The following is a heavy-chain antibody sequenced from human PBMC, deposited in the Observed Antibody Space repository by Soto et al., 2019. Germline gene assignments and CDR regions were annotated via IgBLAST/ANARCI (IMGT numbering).Heavy chain of an antibody. J-gene: IGHJ4*02. Sequence: GGSLRLSCAASGFTFSSYGMHWVRQAPGKGLEWVAVISYDGSNKYYADSVKGRFTISRDNSKNTLYLQMNSLRAEDTAVYYCAKGLFGEAYWGQGTLVTVSS. D-gene: IGHD3-10*02. V-gene: IGHV3-30*18. CDR1: GFTFSSYG. CDR2: ISYDGSNK. CDR3: AKGLFGEAY.